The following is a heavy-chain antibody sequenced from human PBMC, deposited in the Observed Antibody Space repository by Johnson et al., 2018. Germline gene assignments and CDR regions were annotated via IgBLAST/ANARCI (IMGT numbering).Heavy chain of an antibody. CDR2: INSDGSST. V-gene: IGHV3-74*01. CDR3: AIFGVVDAFDI. CDR1: GFTFSSYW. Sequence: VQLQESGGGLVQPGWSLRLSCAASGFTFSSYWMHWVRQAPGKGLVWVSRINSDGSSTYYADSVKGRFTISRDNSKNTLYLQMNSLRAEDTAVYYCAIFGVVDAFDIWGQGTMVTVSS. J-gene: IGHJ3*02. D-gene: IGHD3-3*01.